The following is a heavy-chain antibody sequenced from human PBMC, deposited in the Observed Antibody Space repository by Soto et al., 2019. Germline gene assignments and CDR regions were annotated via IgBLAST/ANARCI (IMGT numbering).Heavy chain of an antibody. D-gene: IGHD2-15*01. Sequence: EVQLLESGGGLVQPGGSLRLSCAASGFTFSSYAMSWVRQAPGKGLEWVSAISGSGGSTYYADSVKGRFTISRDNAKNSLYLQMNSLRAEDTAVYYCARGRSYCSGGSCYPHDYWGQGTLVTVSS. CDR1: GFTFSSYA. CDR2: ISGSGGST. CDR3: ARGRSYCSGGSCYPHDY. V-gene: IGHV3-23*01. J-gene: IGHJ4*02.